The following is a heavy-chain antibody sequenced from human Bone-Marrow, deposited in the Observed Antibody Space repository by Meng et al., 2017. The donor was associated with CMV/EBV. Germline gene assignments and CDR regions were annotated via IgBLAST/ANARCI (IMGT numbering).Heavy chain of an antibody. Sequence: GESLKISCAASGFTFSSYAMSWVRQAPGKGLEWVSAISGSGGSTYYADSVKGRFTISRDNSKNTLYLQMNSLRAEDTAVYYCAKDRCFSTSCPHDLWGQGTLVTVSS. CDR3: AKDRCFSTSCPHDL. J-gene: IGHJ5*02. D-gene: IGHD2-2*01. CDR1: GFTFSSYA. CDR2: ISGSGGST. V-gene: IGHV3-23*01.